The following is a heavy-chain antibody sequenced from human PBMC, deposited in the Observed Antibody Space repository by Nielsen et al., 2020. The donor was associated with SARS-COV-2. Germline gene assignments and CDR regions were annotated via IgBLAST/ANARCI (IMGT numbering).Heavy chain of an antibody. CDR1: GGSISSYY. D-gene: IGHD3-10*01. J-gene: IGHJ6*02. Sequence: SETLSLTCTVSGGSISSYYWSWIRQPPGKGLEWIGNIHYSGSTNYNPSLKSRVTISVDTSKNQFSLKLSSVTAADTAVYFCARVLYGPRGHMDVWGLGTTVTVSS. CDR2: IHYSGST. CDR3: ARVLYGPRGHMDV. V-gene: IGHV4-59*08.